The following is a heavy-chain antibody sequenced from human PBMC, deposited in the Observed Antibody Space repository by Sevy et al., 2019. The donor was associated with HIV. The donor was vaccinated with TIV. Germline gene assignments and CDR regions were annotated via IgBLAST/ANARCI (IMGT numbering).Heavy chain of an antibody. CDR3: ATSRSGYFDSSGYYIY. V-gene: IGHV5-51*01. J-gene: IGHJ4*02. D-gene: IGHD3-22*01. CDR1: GYSFTSHW. Sequence: GESLKISCKGSGYSFTSHWIGWVRHMPGKGLEWMGIIFPDDYETRYSPSFQGQVTFSADKSINTAYLQWGSLKASDTAMSYCATSRSGYFDSSGYYIYWGQGTLVTVSS. CDR2: IFPDDYET.